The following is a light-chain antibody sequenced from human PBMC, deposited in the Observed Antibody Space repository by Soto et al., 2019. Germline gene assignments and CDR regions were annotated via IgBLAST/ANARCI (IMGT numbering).Light chain of an antibody. CDR1: NIGSKS. J-gene: IGLJ2*01. Sequence: SYELTQPPSVSVAPGKTARITCGGNNIGSKSVHWYQQKPGQGTVLVIYYDSDRPSGIPERFSGSNSGNTATLTISRVEAGDEADYYCQVWDSSSDHRVFGGGTKLTVL. CDR3: QVWDSSSDHRV. V-gene: IGLV3-21*04. CDR2: YDS.